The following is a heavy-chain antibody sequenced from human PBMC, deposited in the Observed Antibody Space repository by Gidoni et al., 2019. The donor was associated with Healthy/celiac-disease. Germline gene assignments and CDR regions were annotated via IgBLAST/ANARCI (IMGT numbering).Heavy chain of an antibody. CDR1: GFTFSSYA. Sequence: EVPLLESGGGLVQPVGSLRLSCAASGFTFSSYAMSWVRQAPGKGLEWVSAISGSGGSTYYADPVKGRFTISRDNSKNTLYLQMNSLRAEDTAVYYCARAPLPADAFDIWGQGTMVTVSS. CDR2: ISGSGGST. V-gene: IGHV3-23*01. CDR3: ARAPLPADAFDI. J-gene: IGHJ3*02.